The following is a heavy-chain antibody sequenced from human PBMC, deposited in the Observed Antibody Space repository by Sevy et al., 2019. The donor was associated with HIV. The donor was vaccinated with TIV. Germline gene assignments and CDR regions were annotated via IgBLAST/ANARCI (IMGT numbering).Heavy chain of an antibody. V-gene: IGHV3-30*01. Sequence: FLRLSCAASGFTFSSYAMHWVRQAPGKGLERVAVISYDGSNKYYADSVKGRFTISRDNSKNTLYLQMNSLRAEDTAVHYCARDRRYYDMDVWGQGTTVIVSS. CDR1: GFTFSSYA. J-gene: IGHJ6*02. CDR2: ISYDGSNK. CDR3: ARDRRYYDMDV.